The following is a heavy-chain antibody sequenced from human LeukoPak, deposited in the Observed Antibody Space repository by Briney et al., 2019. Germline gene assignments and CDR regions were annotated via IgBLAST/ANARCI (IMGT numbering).Heavy chain of an antibody. Sequence: GGSLRLSCAASRFTFSNYAMSWVRQAPGKGLEWVSVISGSGGSTYYADSVKGRFTISRDNSKNTLYLQMNSLRAEDTAVYYCAKDSASDMATAPFDYWGQGTLVTVSS. CDR3: AKDSASDMATAPFDY. J-gene: IGHJ4*02. V-gene: IGHV3-23*01. CDR2: ISGSGGST. CDR1: RFTFSNYA. D-gene: IGHD5-24*01.